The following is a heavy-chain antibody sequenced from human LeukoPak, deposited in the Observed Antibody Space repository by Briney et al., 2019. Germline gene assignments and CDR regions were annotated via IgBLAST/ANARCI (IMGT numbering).Heavy chain of an antibody. CDR2: IKEDGSDY. CDR3: ARGNTGTGDY. J-gene: IGHJ4*02. CDR1: GFIFSRFW. Sequence: SGGSLRLSCAASGFIFSRFWMSWVRQAPGKGLEWVANIKEDGSDYYYVGSVKGRFTISRDNAKNSLYLQMNSPRADDTAVYYCARGNTGTGDYWGQGTLVTVSS. V-gene: IGHV3-7*03. D-gene: IGHD1/OR15-1a*01.